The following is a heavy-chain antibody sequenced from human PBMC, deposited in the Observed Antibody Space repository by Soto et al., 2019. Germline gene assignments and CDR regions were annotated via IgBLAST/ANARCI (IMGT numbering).Heavy chain of an antibody. J-gene: IGHJ6*03. V-gene: IGHV4-59*01. Sequence: PSETLSLTCTVSGGSISSYYWSWIRQPPGKGLEWIGYIYYSGSTNYNPSLKSRVTISVDTSKNQFSLKLSSVTAADTAVYYCARLVATRLYYYYYMDVWGKGTTVTVSS. CDR1: GGSISSYY. CDR2: IYYSGST. D-gene: IGHD5-12*01. CDR3: ARLVATRLYYYYYMDV.